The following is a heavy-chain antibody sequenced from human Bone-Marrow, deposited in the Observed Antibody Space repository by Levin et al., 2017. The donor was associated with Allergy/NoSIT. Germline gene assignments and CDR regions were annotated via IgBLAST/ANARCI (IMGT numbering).Heavy chain of an antibody. CDR1: GFTFRNFA. J-gene: IGHJ5*01. V-gene: IGHV3-30-3*01. CDR3: ARGPGLEVGKGYFDS. Sequence: PGGSLRLSCAASGFTFRNFAMHWVRQAPGKGLEWVAAIPHDAANTYYTDSVRGRFTISRDNSKNTLFVEMDSLRVEDTAVYYCARGPGLEVGKGYFDSWGQGTLVTVSS. D-gene: IGHD6-13*01. CDR2: IPHDAANT.